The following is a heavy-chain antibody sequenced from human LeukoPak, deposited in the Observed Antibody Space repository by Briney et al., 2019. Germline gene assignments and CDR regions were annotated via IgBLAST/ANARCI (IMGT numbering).Heavy chain of an antibody. D-gene: IGHD3-22*01. J-gene: IGHJ4*02. CDR2: ISAYNGNT. Sequence: ASVKVSCKASGYTFTGYYMHWVRQAPGQGLEWMGWISAYNGNTNYAQKFQGRVTMTTDTSTGTAYMELRSLRSDDTAVYYCAREGEVAYYYDSSGHYDYWGQGTLVTVSS. CDR3: AREGEVAYYYDSSGHYDY. V-gene: IGHV1-18*04. CDR1: GYTFTGYY.